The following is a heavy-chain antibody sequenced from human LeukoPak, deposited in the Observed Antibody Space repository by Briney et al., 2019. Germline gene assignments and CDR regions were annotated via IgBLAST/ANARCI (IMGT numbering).Heavy chain of an antibody. CDR2: IGTYNGNT. CDR1: GYTFRNYG. CDR3: ARGRLKRVPFTKVAGALDY. V-gene: IGHV1-18*01. Sequence: ASVKVSCKASGYTFRNYGITWLRQAPGQGLEWMGWIGTYNGNTDYAQKFQGRVIMTADTSTTTAHMELRSLRSDDTAVYYCARGRLKRVPFTKVAGALDYWGQGTRVTVSS. J-gene: IGHJ4*02. D-gene: IGHD6-19*01.